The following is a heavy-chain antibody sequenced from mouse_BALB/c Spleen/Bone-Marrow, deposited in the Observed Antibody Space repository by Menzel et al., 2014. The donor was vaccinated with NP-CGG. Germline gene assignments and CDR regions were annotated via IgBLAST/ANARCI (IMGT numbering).Heavy chain of an antibody. V-gene: IGHV7-3*02. Sequence: EVKLVESGGGLVQPGGSLRLSCATSGFTFTDYYMNWVRQPPGKALEWLGFIRNKANGYTTEYSASVKGWFTISRDNSQSILYLQMNTLRAEDSATYYCARDKGGIPFDYWGQGTTLTVSS. CDR1: GFTFTDYY. CDR2: IRNKANGYTT. J-gene: IGHJ2*01. D-gene: IGHD1-1*02. CDR3: ARDKGGIPFDY.